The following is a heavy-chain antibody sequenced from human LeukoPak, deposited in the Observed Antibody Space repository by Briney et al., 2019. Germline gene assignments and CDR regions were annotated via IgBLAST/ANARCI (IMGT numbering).Heavy chain of an antibody. CDR1: GGSISSGSYY. CDR2: IYYSGST. D-gene: IGHD6-13*01. J-gene: IGHJ4*02. CDR3: ARHRAIAAAGTWGY. Sequence: SQTLSLTCTVSGGSISSGSYYWSWIRQPAGTGLEWIGRIYYSGSTYYNPSLKSRVTISVDTSKNQFSLKLSSVTAADTAVYYCARHRAIAAAGTWGYWGQGTLVTVSS. V-gene: IGHV4-61*02.